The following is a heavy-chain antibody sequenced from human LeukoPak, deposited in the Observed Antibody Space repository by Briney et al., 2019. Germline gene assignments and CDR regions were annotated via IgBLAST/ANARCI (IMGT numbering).Heavy chain of an antibody. Sequence: PSETLSLTCTVSGGSITSSSYYWGWVRQPPGKGLEWIGSMYYSGSTNYNPSLKSRVTISVDTSKNQFSLKLSSVTAADTAVYYCARDGYCSGGSCYHNQPTWGQGTLVTVSS. CDR1: GGSITSSSYY. CDR3: ARDGYCSGGSCYHNQPT. J-gene: IGHJ5*02. D-gene: IGHD2-15*01. CDR2: MYYSGST. V-gene: IGHV4-39*07.